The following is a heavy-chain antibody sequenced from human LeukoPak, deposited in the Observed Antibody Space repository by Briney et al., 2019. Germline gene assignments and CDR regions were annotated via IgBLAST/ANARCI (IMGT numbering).Heavy chain of an antibody. CDR1: GFTFDDYA. J-gene: IGHJ3*02. D-gene: IGHD6-13*01. Sequence: GGSLRLSCAASGFTFDDYAMHWVRQAPGKGLEWVSGISWNSGSIGYADSVKGRFTISRDNAKNSLYLQMNSLRAEDTALYYCAKDRSAAGPFDAFDIWGQGTMVTVSS. V-gene: IGHV3-9*01. CDR3: AKDRSAAGPFDAFDI. CDR2: ISWNSGSI.